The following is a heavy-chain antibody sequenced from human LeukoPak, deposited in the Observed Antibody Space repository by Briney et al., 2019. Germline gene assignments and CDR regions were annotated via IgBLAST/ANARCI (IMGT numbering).Heavy chain of an antibody. V-gene: IGHV4-59*01. J-gene: IGHJ4*02. CDR1: GGSISSCY. CDR3: ARGNYDFWSSTEYYFDY. CDR2: IYYSGST. D-gene: IGHD3-3*01. Sequence: SETLSLTCTVSGGSISSCYWSWIRQPPGKGLEWIGYIYYSGSTNYNPSLKSRVTISVDTSKNQFSLKLSSVTAADTAVYYCARGNYDFWSSTEYYFDYWGQGTLVTVSS.